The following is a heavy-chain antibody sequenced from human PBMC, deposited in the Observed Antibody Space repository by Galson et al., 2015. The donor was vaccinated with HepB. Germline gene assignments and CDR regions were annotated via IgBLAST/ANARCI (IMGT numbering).Heavy chain of an antibody. CDR2: ISYDGSNK. Sequence: SLRLSCAASGFTLSSYAMHWVRQAPGKGLEWVAVISYDGSNKYYADSVKGRFTISRDNSKNTLYLQMNSLRAEDTAVYYCARDPGDSSGWYGYFDYWGQGTLVTVSS. V-gene: IGHV3-30*04. J-gene: IGHJ4*02. CDR1: GFTLSSYA. CDR3: ARDPGDSSGWYGYFDY. D-gene: IGHD6-19*01.